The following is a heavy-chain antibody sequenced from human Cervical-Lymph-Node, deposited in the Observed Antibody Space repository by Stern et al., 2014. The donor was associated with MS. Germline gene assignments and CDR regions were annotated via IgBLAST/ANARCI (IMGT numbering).Heavy chain of an antibody. V-gene: IGHV3-30*01. D-gene: IGHD6-13*01. CDR2: ISYDGSNK. CDR3: AREMIAAAGTIPFDY. CDR1: GFTFSSYA. Sequence: VQLVESGGGVVQPGRSLRLSCAASGFTFSSYAMHWVRQAPGKGLEWVAVISYDGSNKYYADSGKGRFTISRDNSKKTLYLQLNSLRAEDTAVYYCAREMIAAAGTIPFDYWGQGTLVTVSS. J-gene: IGHJ4*02.